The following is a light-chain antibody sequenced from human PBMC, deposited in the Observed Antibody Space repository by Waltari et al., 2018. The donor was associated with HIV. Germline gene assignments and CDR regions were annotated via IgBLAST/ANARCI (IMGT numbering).Light chain of an antibody. V-gene: IGLV2-14*03. CDR3: SSYTGSNTLGV. J-gene: IGLJ1*01. CDR1: SSDIGRYNY. Sequence: QSALTQPASVSGSPGQSITISCTGASSDIGRYNYVSWYQQHPDKAPKLIIYDVSSRPSGISDRCSGSKSGNTASLTISGLQDEDEADYYCSSYTGSNTLGVIGTGTRVTVL. CDR2: DVS.